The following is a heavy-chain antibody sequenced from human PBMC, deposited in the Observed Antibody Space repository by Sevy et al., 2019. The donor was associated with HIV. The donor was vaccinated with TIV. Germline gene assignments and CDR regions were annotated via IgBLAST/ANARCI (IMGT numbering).Heavy chain of an antibody. D-gene: IGHD6-13*01. V-gene: IGHV3-49*03. Sequence: GGSLRLSCTASGFTFGDYAMSWFRQAPGKGLEWVGFIRSKAYGGTTEYAASVKGRFTISRDDSKSISYLQMNSLKTEDTAVYYCTRDAGPYSSSWYHPNRNYYYYMDVWGKGTTVTVSS. CDR1: GFTFGDYA. CDR2: IRSKAYGGTT. CDR3: TRDAGPYSSSWYHPNRNYYYYMDV. J-gene: IGHJ6*03.